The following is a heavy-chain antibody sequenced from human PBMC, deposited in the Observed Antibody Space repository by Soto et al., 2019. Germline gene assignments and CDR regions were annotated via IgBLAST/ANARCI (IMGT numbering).Heavy chain of an antibody. CDR2: ISAYNGNT. V-gene: IGHV1-18*01. CDR3: ARVRGLNIHPMILVVMPFDY. D-gene: IGHD3-22*01. Sequence: QVQLVQSGAEVKKPGASVKVSCKASGYTFTSYGISWVRQAPGQGLEWMGWISAYNGNTNYAQKLQGRVTMTTDTSTNTAYMARRSLRPDDTAVYYCARVRGLNIHPMILVVMPFDYWGQGTLVTVSS. CDR1: GYTFTSYG. J-gene: IGHJ4*02.